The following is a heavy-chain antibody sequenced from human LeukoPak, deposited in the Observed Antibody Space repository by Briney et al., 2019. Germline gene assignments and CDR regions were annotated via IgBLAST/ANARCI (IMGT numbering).Heavy chain of an antibody. CDR3: AKGTSGSQTEAFDI. CDR1: GFTFDNFA. D-gene: IGHD1-26*01. J-gene: IGHJ3*02. Sequence: PGGSLRLSCAPSGFTFDNFAMTWVRQAPGKGLEWVSEITGSGGSTYYADSVKGRFTISRDNSKNTLYLQMNSLRAEDMALYYCAKGTSGSQTEAFDIWGQGTMVTVSS. CDR2: ITGSGGST. V-gene: IGHV3-23*01.